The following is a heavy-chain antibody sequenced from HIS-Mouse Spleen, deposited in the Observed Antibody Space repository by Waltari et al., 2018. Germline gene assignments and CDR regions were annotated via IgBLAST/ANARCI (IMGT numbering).Heavy chain of an antibody. J-gene: IGHJ2*01. CDR3: AREIPYSSSWYDWYFDL. CDR1: GGSIRRSSSY. CDR2: IYYSGST. Sequence: QLQLQESGPGLVTPSEPLSLTCPVPGGSIRRSSSYWGWIRQPPGKGLEWIGSIYYSGSTYYNPSLKSRVTISVDTSKNQFSLKLSSVTAADTAVYYCAREIPYSSSWYDWYFDLWGRGTLVTVSS. V-gene: IGHV4-39*07. D-gene: IGHD6-13*01.